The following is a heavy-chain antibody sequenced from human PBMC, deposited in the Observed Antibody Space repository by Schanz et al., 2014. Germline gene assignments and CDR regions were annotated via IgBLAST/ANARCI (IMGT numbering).Heavy chain of an antibody. CDR1: GFTFNYVW. J-gene: IGHJ2*01. D-gene: IGHD2-21*01. V-gene: IGHV3-23*04. CDR2: ISGGGGGYR. Sequence: EVQLVESGGGLISPGGSLRLSCVASGFTFNYVWMSWVRQAPGKGLEWVSTISGGGGGYRPYADSVKGRFTISRDNSINTLSLQMNSLSADDTAVYYCAKGQGAVINNWYFDLWGRGTLVTVSS. CDR3: AKGQGAVINNWYFDL.